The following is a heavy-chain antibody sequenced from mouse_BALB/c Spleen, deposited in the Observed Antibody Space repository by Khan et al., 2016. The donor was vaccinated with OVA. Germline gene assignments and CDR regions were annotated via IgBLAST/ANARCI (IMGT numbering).Heavy chain of an antibody. V-gene: IGHV1-77*01. Sequence: QVQLQQPGAELARPGASVKLSCKASGYTFTDYYINWVKQRPGQGLEWIGDISPGSGDTFSNERFKGKATLTADKSSSTAYLHLSSLTSEASAVYVCARRNYFGYTFAYWGQGTLVTVAA. D-gene: IGHD1-2*01. CDR3: ARRNYFGYTFAY. J-gene: IGHJ3*01. CDR2: ISPGSGDT. CDR1: GYTFTDYY.